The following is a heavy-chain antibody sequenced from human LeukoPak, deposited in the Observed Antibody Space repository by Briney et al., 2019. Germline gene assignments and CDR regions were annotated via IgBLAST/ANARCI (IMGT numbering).Heavy chain of an antibody. CDR2: ISVYKGNT. CDR1: GYTFTSYG. V-gene: IGHV1-18*01. J-gene: IGHJ5*02. D-gene: IGHD3-3*01. CDR3: ARLRFLEWSTDP. Sequence: ASAKVSCKASGYTFTSYGISWVRQAPGQGLEWMGWISVYKGNTNYAQKLQGRVTMTTDTSTSTAYMELRSLRSDDTAVYYCARLRFLEWSTDPWGQGTLVTVSS.